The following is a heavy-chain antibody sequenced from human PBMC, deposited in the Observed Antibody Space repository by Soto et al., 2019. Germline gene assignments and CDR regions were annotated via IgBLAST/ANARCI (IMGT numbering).Heavy chain of an antibody. V-gene: IGHV4-31*03. D-gene: IGHD3-22*01. CDR2: IYYSGST. CDR1: GDSISRGFYY. J-gene: IGHJ4*02. CDR3: ARAPPGYYDSSGYYYYFDY. Sequence: PSETLSLTCTVSGDSISRGFYYWSWIRQHPGKGLEWIGYIYYSGSTYYNPSLKSRVTISVDTSKNQFSLKLSSVTAADTAVYYCARAPPGYYDSSGYYYYFDYWGQGTLVTVSS.